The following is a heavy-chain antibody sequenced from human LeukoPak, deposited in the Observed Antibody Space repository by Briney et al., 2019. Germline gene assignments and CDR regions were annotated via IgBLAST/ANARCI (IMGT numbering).Heavy chain of an antibody. D-gene: IGHD3-10*01. Sequence: ASVKVSFKGSGYTFTIYYMHWVRQGPGQGLEWKGIINPSGGSTSYAQKFQGRVTMTRDMSTSTVYMELSSLRSEDTAVYYCARAQTHLWFGELFLSYYYYMDVWGKGTTVTISS. V-gene: IGHV1-46*01. CDR3: ARAQTHLWFGELFLSYYYYMDV. J-gene: IGHJ6*03. CDR2: INPSGGST. CDR1: GYTFTIYY.